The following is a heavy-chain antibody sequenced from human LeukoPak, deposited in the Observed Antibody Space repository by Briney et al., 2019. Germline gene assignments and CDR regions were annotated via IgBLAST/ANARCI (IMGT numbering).Heavy chain of an antibody. CDR2: INPNSGGT. D-gene: IGHD3-3*01. Sequence: SVKVSCKASGYTFTGHYMHWVRQAPGQGLEWMGWINPNSGGTNYAQKFQGRVTMTRDTSISTAYMELSRLRSDDTAVYYCARVGDYDFWSGYYTNWFDPWGQGTLVTVSS. CDR3: ARVGDYDFWSGYYTNWFDP. CDR1: GYTFTGHY. V-gene: IGHV1-2*02. J-gene: IGHJ5*02.